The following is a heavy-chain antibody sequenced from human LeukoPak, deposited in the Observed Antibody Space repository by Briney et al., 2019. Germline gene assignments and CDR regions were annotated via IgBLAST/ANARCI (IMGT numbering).Heavy chain of an antibody. V-gene: IGHV4-34*01. CDR3: ARGGPLGYCSSTSCYAPGDY. CDR2: INYSGST. J-gene: IGHJ4*02. D-gene: IGHD2-2*01. CDR1: GGSFSGYY. Sequence: SETLSLTCAVYGGSFSGYYWSWIRQPPGKGLEWIGEINYSGSTNYNPSLKSRVTISVDTSKNQFSLKLSSVTAADTAVYYCARGGPLGYCSSTSCYAPGDYWGQGTLVTVSS.